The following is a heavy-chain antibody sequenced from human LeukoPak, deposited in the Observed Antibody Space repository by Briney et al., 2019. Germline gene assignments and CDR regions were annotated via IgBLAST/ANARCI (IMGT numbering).Heavy chain of an antibody. D-gene: IGHD1-1*01. V-gene: IGHV4-39*02. CDR1: GGSISGIRRE. CDR3: TRELGGASDTGDS. Sequence: SQTLSLTCNVAGGSISGIRREWGRVLQHPGGGLEGIGRIRFIGTIYCNPSLQRRLTMSVDNAQNQLSRKVRAVTAAPSSMDSCTRELGGASDTGDSWGQGTLVTVSS. J-gene: IGHJ5*01. CDR2: IRFIGTI.